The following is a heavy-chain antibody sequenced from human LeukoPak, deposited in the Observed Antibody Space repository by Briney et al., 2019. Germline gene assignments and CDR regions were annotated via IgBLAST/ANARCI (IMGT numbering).Heavy chain of an antibody. CDR1: GGTFSSYA. J-gene: IGHJ3*02. D-gene: IGHD3-22*01. CDR3: AVGPTYYYDSSGYYRAFDI. CDR2: IIPIFGTA. Sequence: ASVKVSCEASGGTFSSYAISWVRQAPGQGLEWVGGIIPIFGTANYAQKFQGRVTITTDESTRTAYMELSSLRSEDTAVYYCAVGPTYYYDSSGYYRAFDIWGQGTMVTVSS. V-gene: IGHV1-69*05.